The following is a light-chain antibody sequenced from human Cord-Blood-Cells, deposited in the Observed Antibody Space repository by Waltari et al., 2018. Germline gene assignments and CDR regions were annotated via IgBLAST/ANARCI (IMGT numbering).Light chain of an antibody. V-gene: IGLV2-23*01. Sequence: QPALTQPASVSGSPVHLITIPCTALSSDYMSCNLVYWYQQHPGKAPKLMIYEGSKRPSGVSNRFSGSKSGNTASLTISGLQAEDEADYYCCSYAGSSTYVFGTGTKVTVL. CDR2: EGS. J-gene: IGLJ1*01. CDR1: SSDYMSCNL. CDR3: CSYAGSSTYV.